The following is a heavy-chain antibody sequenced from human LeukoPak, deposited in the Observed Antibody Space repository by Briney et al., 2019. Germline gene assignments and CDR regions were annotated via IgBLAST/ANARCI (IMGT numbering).Heavy chain of an antibody. CDR3: ARGGKCSDGKCSLIDY. V-gene: IGHV3-30*04. Sequence: PGGSLRLSCVASGLTFSNSAMHWVRQAPGKGLEWVAIMSFDGSHERYGDSVKGRFTLSRDNSKNTLYLQINSLRTEDTAVYYCARGGKCSDGKCSLIDYWGQGTLVTVSS. CDR2: MSFDGSHE. CDR1: GLTFSNSA. J-gene: IGHJ4*02. D-gene: IGHD2-15*01.